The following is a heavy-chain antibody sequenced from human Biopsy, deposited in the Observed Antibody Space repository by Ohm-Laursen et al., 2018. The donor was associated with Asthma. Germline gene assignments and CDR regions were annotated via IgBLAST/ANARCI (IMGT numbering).Heavy chain of an antibody. CDR2: LIPVLGTP. V-gene: IGHV1-69*13. D-gene: IGHD5-12*01. J-gene: IGHJ6*02. CDR3: ARGYSGSDRIVYYYSGLEV. Sequence: VASVKVSCKASGGTFGNYAISWVRQAPGQGLEWMGGLIPVLGTPDHAQMFEGRVTITADESTSTAYMELNSLSSEDTAVYYCARGYSGSDRIVYYYSGLEVWGQGTTVTVSS. CDR1: GGTFGNYA.